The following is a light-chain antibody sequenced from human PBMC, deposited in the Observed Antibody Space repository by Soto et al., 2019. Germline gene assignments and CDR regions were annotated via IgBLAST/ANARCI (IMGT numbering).Light chain of an antibody. Sequence: EIVLTQSPGTLSLSPGERATLSCRASQSVSSNFLAWYQQKPGQAPRLLIYGASSRATGIPDRFGGSGSGTNFTLAVSRLEPEDFAVYYCQQYGSSPYSFGQGTKVEIK. V-gene: IGKV3-20*01. CDR2: GAS. CDR3: QQYGSSPYS. CDR1: QSVSSNF. J-gene: IGKJ2*01.